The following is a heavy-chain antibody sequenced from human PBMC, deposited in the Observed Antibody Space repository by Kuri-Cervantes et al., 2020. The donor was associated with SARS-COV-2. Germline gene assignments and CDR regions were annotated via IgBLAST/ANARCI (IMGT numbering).Heavy chain of an antibody. V-gene: IGHV3-33*08. Sequence: GGSLRLSCAASGFTFSSYAMSWVRQAPGKGLEWVAVIWYDGSNKYYADSVKGRFTISRDNSKNTLYLQMNSLRAEDTAVYYCAREEDSSSSSLFDYWGQGTLVTVSS. CDR2: IWYDGSNK. CDR3: AREEDSSSSSLFDY. J-gene: IGHJ4*02. D-gene: IGHD6-6*01. CDR1: GFTFSSYA.